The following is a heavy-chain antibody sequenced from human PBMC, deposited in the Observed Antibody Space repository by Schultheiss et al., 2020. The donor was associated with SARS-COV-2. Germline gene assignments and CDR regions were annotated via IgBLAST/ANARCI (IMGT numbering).Heavy chain of an antibody. CDR3: ARDSSAGYSSRGGMDV. V-gene: IGHV1-18*01. CDR2: ISAYNGNT. J-gene: IGHJ6*02. D-gene: IGHD6-13*01. CDR1: GYTFTSYG. Sequence: ASVKVSCKASGYTFTSYGISWVRQAPGQGLEWMGWISAYNGNTNYAQKLQGRVTMTTDTSTSTAYMELRSLRSDDTAVYYCARDSSAGYSSRGGMDVWGQGTTVTVSS.